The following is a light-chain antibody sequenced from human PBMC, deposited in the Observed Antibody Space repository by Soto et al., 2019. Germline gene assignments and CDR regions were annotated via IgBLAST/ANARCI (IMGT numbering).Light chain of an antibody. J-gene: IGKJ4*01. CDR1: QSISTY. Sequence: DIQMTQSPSSLSVSIGDRVIITCRASQSISTYLNWYQYKPGKAPKLVIFRSSTLQSGVPSRFSGRGSGTDFTLTISSLQPEDFATYFCQQTFSRYVSFGGGTKVEI. CDR2: RSS. V-gene: IGKV1-39*01. CDR3: QQTFSRYVS.